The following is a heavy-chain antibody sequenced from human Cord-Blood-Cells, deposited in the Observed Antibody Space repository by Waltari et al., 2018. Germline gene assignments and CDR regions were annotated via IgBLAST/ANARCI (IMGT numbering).Heavy chain of an antibody. CDR1: GFTFGDYA. Sequence: EVQLVESGGGLVKPGRSLRLSCTASGFTFGDYAMSWFRQAPGKGLEWVGFIRSKAYGGTTEYAASVKGRFTIPRDDSKSIAYLQMNSLKTEDTAVYYCTRADGMITFGGVIVADYWGQGTLVTVSS. V-gene: IGHV3-49*05. D-gene: IGHD3-16*02. CDR3: TRADGMITFGGVIVADY. J-gene: IGHJ4*02. CDR2: IRSKAYGGTT.